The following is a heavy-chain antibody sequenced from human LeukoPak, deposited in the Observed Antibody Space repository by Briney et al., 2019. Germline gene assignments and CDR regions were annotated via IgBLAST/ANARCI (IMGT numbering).Heavy chain of an antibody. J-gene: IGHJ6*03. V-gene: IGHV1-8*03. CDR3: ARGRSGYEQSYYYYYMDV. CDR2: MNPNSGNT. CDR1: GYTFTSYD. Sequence: ASVKVSCKXSGYTFTSYDINWVRQATGQGLEWMGWMNPNSGNTGYSQKFQGRVTITRNTSISTAYMELSSPKSEDTAVYYCARGRSGYEQSYYYYYMDVWGKGTTVTVSS. D-gene: IGHD5-12*01.